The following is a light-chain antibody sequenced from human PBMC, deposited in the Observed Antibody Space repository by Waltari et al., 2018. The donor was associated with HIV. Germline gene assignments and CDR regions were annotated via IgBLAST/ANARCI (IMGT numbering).Light chain of an antibody. J-gene: IGKJ1*01. CDR3: QKYNSVPPWT. CDR2: GAS. CDR1: QGISNS. Sequence: DFQMTQSPASLSASVGDRVTITCRASQGISNSLAWYQQKPGKVPKFLIYGASTLQSGVPSRCSGSGSGTDFTLTISSLQPEDVATYYCQKYNSVPPWTFGQGTKVEIK. V-gene: IGKV1-27*01.